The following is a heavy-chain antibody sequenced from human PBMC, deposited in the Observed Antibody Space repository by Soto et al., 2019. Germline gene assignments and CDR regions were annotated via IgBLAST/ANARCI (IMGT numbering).Heavy chain of an antibody. D-gene: IGHD3-10*01. CDR1: GGSISDYY. V-gene: IGHV4-59*01. CDR3: ARERGAWFGDLLQHGWFDP. J-gene: IGHJ5*02. Sequence: KSSETLSLTCTVSGGSISDYYWSWIRQPPGKGLGWIGYILYTGDTNYNPSLKSRITISIDTSRNQFSIRLSSVTAADTAVYYCARERGAWFGDLLQHGWFDPWSQGTLVTVSS. CDR2: ILYTGDT.